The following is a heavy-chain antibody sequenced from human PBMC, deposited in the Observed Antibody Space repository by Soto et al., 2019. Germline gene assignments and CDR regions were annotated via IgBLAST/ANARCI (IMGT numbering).Heavy chain of an antibody. V-gene: IGHV1-8*01. CDR3: ARGSFNYYDSSGPMYNWFDP. CDR1: GYTFTSYD. J-gene: IGHJ5*02. CDR2: MNPNSGNT. Sequence: ASVKVSCKASGYTFTSYDINWVRQAAGQGLEWMGWMNPNSGNTGYAQKFQGRVTMTRNTSISTAYMELSSLRSEDTAVYYCARGSFNYYDSSGPMYNWFDPWGQGTLVTVSS. D-gene: IGHD3-22*01.